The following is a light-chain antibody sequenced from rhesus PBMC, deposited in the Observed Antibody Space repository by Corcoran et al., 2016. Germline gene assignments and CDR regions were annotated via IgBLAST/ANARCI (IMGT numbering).Light chain of an antibody. J-gene: IGKJ2*01. CDR2: DVN. V-gene: IGKV1-32*02. CDR1: QGISSY. Sequence: DIQMSQSPSSLSASVGDRVTITCRASQGISSYLNWYQRKPGKAPKLLIYDVNSLAGGVPSRCSGSGSVTEFTLTSSSLQPEDCATYYCQQGNSNPYSFGQGTKVEIK. CDR3: QQGNSNPYS.